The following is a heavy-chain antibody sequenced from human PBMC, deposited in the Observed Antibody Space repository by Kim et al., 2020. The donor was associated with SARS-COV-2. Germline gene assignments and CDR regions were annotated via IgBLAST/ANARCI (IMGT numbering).Heavy chain of an antibody. CDR3: AREGYGRPFDY. CDR2: INHSGST. Sequence: SETLSLTCAVYGGSFSGYYWSWIRQPPGKGLEWIGEINHSGSTNYNPSLKSRVTISVDTSKNQFSLKLSSVTAADTAVYYCAREGYGRPFDYWGQGTLVT. J-gene: IGHJ4*02. D-gene: IGHD5-18*01. V-gene: IGHV4-34*01. CDR1: GGSFSGYY.